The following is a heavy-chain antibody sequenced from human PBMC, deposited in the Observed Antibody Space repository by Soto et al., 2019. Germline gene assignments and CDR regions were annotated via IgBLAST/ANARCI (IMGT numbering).Heavy chain of an antibody. D-gene: IGHD2-15*01. Sequence: QVQLVQSGPEVKKPGSSVKVSCKASGGTFSSYVFSWVRQAPGQGLEWMGGIIPIFGTANYAQKFRGRVTLIADESTSTACMEVSSLRSEDTAVYYCARGSRDCTGGSCFPLPTAEYFRHWGQGTLVTVSS. V-gene: IGHV1-69*01. CDR3: ARGSRDCTGGSCFPLPTAEYFRH. CDR1: GGTFSSYV. CDR2: IIPIFGTA. J-gene: IGHJ1*01.